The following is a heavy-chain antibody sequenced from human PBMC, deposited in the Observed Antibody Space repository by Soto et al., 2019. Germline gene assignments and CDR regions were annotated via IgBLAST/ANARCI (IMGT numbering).Heavy chain of an antibody. V-gene: IGHV3-23*01. CDR1: GFTFSSYA. CDR2: ISGSVGST. Sequence: GGSLRLSCAAYGFTFSSYAMSWVRQAPGKGLEWVSGISGSVGSTYYADSVKGRFTISRDNSKNTLYLQMNSLRAEDPAVYYWALGTLGLDYWGQGTLGTVSS. D-gene: IGHD3-16*01. J-gene: IGHJ4*02. CDR3: ALGTLGLDY.